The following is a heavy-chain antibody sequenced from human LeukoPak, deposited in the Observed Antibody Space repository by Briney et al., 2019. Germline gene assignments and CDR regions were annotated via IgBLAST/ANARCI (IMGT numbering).Heavy chain of an antibody. V-gene: IGHV4-38-2*01. CDR2: IYHGGGT. Sequence: SETLSLTCGVSGYSISSGYYWGWIRQPPGKGLEWIGSIYHGGGTYYNPSLKSRVTISLDTSKNQFSLNPNSVTAADTAIYYCARPIGAQSAPGHFDLWGQGILVTVSS. J-gene: IGHJ4*02. CDR1: GYSISSGYY. CDR3: ARPIGAQSAPGHFDL. D-gene: IGHD6-13*01.